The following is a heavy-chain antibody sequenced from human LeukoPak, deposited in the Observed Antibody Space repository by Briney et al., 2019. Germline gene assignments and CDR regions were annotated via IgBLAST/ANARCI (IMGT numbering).Heavy chain of an antibody. Sequence: PGGSLRLSCAASGFTFSIYAMSWVRQAPGKGLEWVSVISGSGSGGVAYYADPVKGRFTISRDNSKNTLYLQMNSLKAEDTAAYYCATEDSSDYYSFDYWGQGTLVTVSS. CDR3: ATEDSSDYYSFDY. V-gene: IGHV3-23*01. CDR1: GFTFSIYA. CDR2: ISGSGSGGVA. J-gene: IGHJ4*02. D-gene: IGHD3-22*01.